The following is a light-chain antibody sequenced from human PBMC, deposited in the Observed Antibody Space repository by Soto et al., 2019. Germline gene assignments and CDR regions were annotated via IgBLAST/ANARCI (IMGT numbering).Light chain of an antibody. Sequence: QSVLTQPPSASGTPGQRVTISCSGSSSNIGSNTVNWYQQLPGTAPKLLIYSNNQRPSGVPDRFSGSKSGTSASLAISGLQSEDEADYYCAAWDDCLNVNWVFGGGTKVTVL. J-gene: IGLJ3*02. CDR1: SSNIGSNT. CDR3: AAWDDCLNVNWV. CDR2: SNN. V-gene: IGLV1-44*01.